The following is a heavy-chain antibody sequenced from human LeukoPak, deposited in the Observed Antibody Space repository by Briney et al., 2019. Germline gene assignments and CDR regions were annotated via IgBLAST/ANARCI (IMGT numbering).Heavy chain of an antibody. D-gene: IGHD4/OR15-4a*01. Sequence: PGGSLRLSCAASGFTFSSYGMHWVRQAPGKGLEWVAFIRYDGSNKYYADSVKGRFTISRDNPKNTLYLQMNSLRAEDTAVYYCAKLTMDAAQSAFDIWGQGTMVTVSS. J-gene: IGHJ3*02. CDR1: GFTFSSYG. V-gene: IGHV3-30*02. CDR2: IRYDGSNK. CDR3: AKLTMDAAQSAFDI.